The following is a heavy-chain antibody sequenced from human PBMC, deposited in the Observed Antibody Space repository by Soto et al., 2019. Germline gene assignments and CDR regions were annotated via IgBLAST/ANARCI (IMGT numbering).Heavy chain of an antibody. Sequence: ASVKVSCKASGYTFTGYYMHWVRQAPGQGLEWMGWINPNSGGTNYAQKFQGWVTMTRDTSISTAYMELSRLRSDDTAVYYCARARSRYKCNDGGVGWFDPWGQGTLVTVSS. D-gene: IGHD1-1*01. J-gene: IGHJ5*02. CDR3: ARARSRYKCNDGGVGWFDP. CDR2: INPNSGGT. CDR1: GYTFTGYY. V-gene: IGHV1-2*04.